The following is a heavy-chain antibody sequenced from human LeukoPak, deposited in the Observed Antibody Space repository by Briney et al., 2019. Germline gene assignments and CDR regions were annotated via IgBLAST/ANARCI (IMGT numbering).Heavy chain of an antibody. CDR2: IYSGGST. V-gene: IGHV3-53*01. J-gene: IGHJ3*02. CDR3: ARAGLYDILTGPYDAFDI. Sequence: GGSLRLSCAASGFTVSSNYMSWVRQAPGKGLEWVSVIYSGGSTYYADSVKGRFTISRDNAKNSLYLQMNSLRAEDTAVYYCARAGLYDILTGPYDAFDIWGQGTMVTVSS. D-gene: IGHD3-9*01. CDR1: GFTVSSNY.